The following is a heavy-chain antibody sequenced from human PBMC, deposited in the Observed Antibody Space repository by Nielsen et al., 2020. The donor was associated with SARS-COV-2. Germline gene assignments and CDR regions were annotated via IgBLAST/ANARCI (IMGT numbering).Heavy chain of an antibody. V-gene: IGHV1-18*01. Sequence: ASVKVSCKASGYTFTSYAMHWVRQAPGQGLEWMGWISAYNGNTNYAQKLQGRVTMTTDTSTSTAYMELRSLRSDDTAVYYCARDKGSGIPGGYWGQGTLVTVSS. CDR1: GYTFTSYA. J-gene: IGHJ4*02. CDR3: ARDKGSGIPGGY. CDR2: ISAYNGNT. D-gene: IGHD6-19*01.